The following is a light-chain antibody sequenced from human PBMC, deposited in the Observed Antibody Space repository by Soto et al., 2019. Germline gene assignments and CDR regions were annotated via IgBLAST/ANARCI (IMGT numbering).Light chain of an antibody. CDR1: QSVTTY. Sequence: DIQMTQSPSSLSASVGDRVTITCRASQSVTTYLHWYQQKAGEAPRLLVYSASRIQSGVPSRFNASGSGTDFTLSISSLQPEDFSTYYCQQGSTTPITFGLGTRLEIK. V-gene: IGKV1-39*01. CDR3: QQGSTTPIT. CDR2: SAS. J-gene: IGKJ5*01.